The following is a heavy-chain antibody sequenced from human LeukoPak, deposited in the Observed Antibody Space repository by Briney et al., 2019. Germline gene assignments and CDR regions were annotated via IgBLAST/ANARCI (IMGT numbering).Heavy chain of an antibody. Sequence: GGSLRLSCAASGFTFSSYGMHWVRHAPGKGLEWVAVIWYDGSNKYYADSVKGRFTISRDNSKNKLYLQMNSLRAEDTAVYYCARFGDDYGDYGFDYWGQGTLVTVSS. D-gene: IGHD4-17*01. CDR3: ARFGDDYGDYGFDY. J-gene: IGHJ4*02. V-gene: IGHV3-33*01. CDR2: IWYDGSNK. CDR1: GFTFSSYG.